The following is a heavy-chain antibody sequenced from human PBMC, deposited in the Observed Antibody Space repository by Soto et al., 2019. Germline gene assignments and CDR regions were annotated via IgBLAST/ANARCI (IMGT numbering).Heavy chain of an antibody. V-gene: IGHV1-3*01. D-gene: IGHD4-17*01. CDR2: INAGNGNT. CDR3: ARDHSTVTTYYFDY. Sequence: ASVKVSCQASGYTFTSYAMHLVRQAPGQRLEWMGWINAGNGNTKYSQKFQGRVTITRDTSASTAYMELSSLRSEDTAVYYCARDHSTVTTYYFDYWGQGTLVTVSS. J-gene: IGHJ4*02. CDR1: GYTFTSYA.